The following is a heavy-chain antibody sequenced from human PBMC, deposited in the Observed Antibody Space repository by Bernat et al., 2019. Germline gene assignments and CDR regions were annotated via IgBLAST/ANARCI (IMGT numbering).Heavy chain of an antibody. J-gene: IGHJ5*02. V-gene: IGHV3-7*01. D-gene: IGHD2-15*01. CDR1: GFTFSSYG. CDR2: IKQDGSEK. Sequence: VQLVESGGGVVQPGRSLRLSCAASGFTFSSYGMHWVRQAPGKGLEWVANIKQDGSEKYYVDSVKGRFTISRDNAKNSLYLQMNSLRAEDTAVYYCARSDLGYCSGGSCYWFDPWGQGTLVTVSS. CDR3: ARSDLGYCSGGSCYWFDP.